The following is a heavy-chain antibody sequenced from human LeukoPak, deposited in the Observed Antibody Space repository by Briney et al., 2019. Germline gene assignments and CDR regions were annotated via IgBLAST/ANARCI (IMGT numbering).Heavy chain of an antibody. V-gene: IGHV3-11*01. CDR2: INIGGTNT. CDR3: ATDGAGFDT. CDR1: GLTFSDYY. J-gene: IGHJ5*02. Sequence: GGSLRLSCAASGLTFSDYYMSWIRQAPGKGLEWLSYINIGGTNTHYANSVKGRFTISRDNDKKSLYLEMTNLRAEDTAVYYCATDGAGFDTWGQGVLGTVSA.